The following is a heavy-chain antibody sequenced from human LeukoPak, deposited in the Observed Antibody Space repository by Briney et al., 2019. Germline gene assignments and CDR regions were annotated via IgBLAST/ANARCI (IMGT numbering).Heavy chain of an antibody. V-gene: IGHV3-48*01. J-gene: IGHJ2*01. CDR3: ARVRGPTATTWYFDL. CDR2: ISPRSATI. CDR1: GFTFSTHG. D-gene: IGHD4-17*01. Sequence: PGGSLRLSCGASGFTFSTHGMIWVRQAPGKGLEWVSYISPRSATIYYADSVKGRFTISRDDARNSLFLQMHSLRAGDTAVYYCARVRGPTATTWYFDLWGRGTLVTVSS.